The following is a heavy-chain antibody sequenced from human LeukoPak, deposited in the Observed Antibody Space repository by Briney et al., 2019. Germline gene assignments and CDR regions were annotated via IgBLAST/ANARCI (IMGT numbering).Heavy chain of an antibody. CDR1: GFTFSSYE. V-gene: IGHV3-48*01. J-gene: IGHJ4*02. CDR3: ARDREKQWLAFDY. CDR2: ISSSSSTI. D-gene: IGHD6-19*01. Sequence: AGGSLRLSCAASGFTFSSYEMNWVRQAPGKGLEWVSYISSSSSTIYYADSVKGRFTISRDNAKNSLYLQMNSLRAEDTAVYYCARDREKQWLAFDYWGQGTLVTVSS.